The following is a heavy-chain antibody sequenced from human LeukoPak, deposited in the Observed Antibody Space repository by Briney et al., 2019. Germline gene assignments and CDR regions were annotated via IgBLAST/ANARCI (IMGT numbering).Heavy chain of an antibody. Sequence: PSETLSLTCTVSGGSISSSSYYWGWIRQPPGKGLERIGSIYYSGSTYYNPSLKSRVTISVDTSKNQFSLKLSSVTAADTAVYYCARAARDQLLYAYFFDYWGQGTLVTVSS. CDR2: IYYSGST. V-gene: IGHV4-39*07. J-gene: IGHJ4*02. CDR1: GGSISSSSYY. D-gene: IGHD2-2*02. CDR3: ARAARDQLLYAYFFDY.